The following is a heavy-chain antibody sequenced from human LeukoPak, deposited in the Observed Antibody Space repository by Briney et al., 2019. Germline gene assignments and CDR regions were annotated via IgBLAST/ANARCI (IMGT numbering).Heavy chain of an antibody. J-gene: IGHJ4*02. Sequence: GSLRLSCAASGFTFSSYAMSWVRQAPGKGLEWVSAISGSGGSTYYADSVKGRFTISRDNSKNTLYLQMNSLRAEDTAVYYCAKRRMYYDYVWGSYRLSGIDYWGQGTLVTVSS. CDR3: AKRRMYYDYVWGSYRLSGIDY. V-gene: IGHV3-23*01. D-gene: IGHD3-16*02. CDR1: GFTFSSYA. CDR2: ISGSGGST.